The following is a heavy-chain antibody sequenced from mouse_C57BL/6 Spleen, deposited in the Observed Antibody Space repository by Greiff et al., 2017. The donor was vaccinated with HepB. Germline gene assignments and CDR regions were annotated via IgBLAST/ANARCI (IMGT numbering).Heavy chain of an antibody. J-gene: IGHJ4*01. CDR1: GYTFTDYN. CDR2: INPNNGGT. D-gene: IGHD1-3*01. Sequence: EVKLMESGPELVKPGASVKMSCKASGYTFTDYNMHWVKQSHGKSLEWIGYINPNNGGTSYNQKFKGKATLTVNKSSSTAYMELRSLTSEDSAVYYCARSSGSGYYYAMDYWGQGTSVTVSS. CDR3: ARSSGSGYYYAMDY. V-gene: IGHV1-22*01.